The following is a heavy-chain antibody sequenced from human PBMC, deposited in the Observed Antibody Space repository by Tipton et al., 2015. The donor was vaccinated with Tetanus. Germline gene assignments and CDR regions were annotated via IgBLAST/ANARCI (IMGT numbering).Heavy chain of an antibody. CDR2: ISNGNT. J-gene: IGHJ4*02. CDR1: GVSISSYY. CDR3: ARGITDGYNRRLDY. V-gene: IGHV4-4*07. Sequence: TLSLTCTVSGVSISSYYWSWIRQSPGKGLEWIGHISNGNTDYSTSLKSRVTLSVDLSKNQFSLQLRAVTAADTAVYYCARGITDGYNRRLDYWGQGLRVAVS. D-gene: IGHD5-24*01.